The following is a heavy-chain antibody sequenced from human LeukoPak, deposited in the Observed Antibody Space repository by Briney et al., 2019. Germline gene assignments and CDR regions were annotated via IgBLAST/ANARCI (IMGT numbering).Heavy chain of an antibody. CDR2: ISSSSSYI. V-gene: IGHV3-21*01. Sequence: GGSLRLSCAASGFTFSSYSMNWVRQAPGKGLEWVSSISSSSSYIYYADSVKGRFTISRDDAKNSLYLQMNSLRAEDTAVYYCARDRRYYDSSGYYDAFGIWGQGTMVTVSS. D-gene: IGHD3-22*01. J-gene: IGHJ3*02. CDR1: GFTFSSYS. CDR3: ARDRRYYDSSGYYDAFGI.